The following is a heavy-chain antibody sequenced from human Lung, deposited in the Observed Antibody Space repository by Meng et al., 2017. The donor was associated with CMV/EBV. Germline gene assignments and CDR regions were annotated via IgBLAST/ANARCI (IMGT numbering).Heavy chain of an antibody. Sequence: SXTLSLXFTVSGGSISSSSYYWGWIRQPPGKGLEWIGSIYYSGSTSYNPSLKSRVTISVDTSKNQFSLKLTSVTAADTAVYYCAIYCSATTCPPGHEAFDMXGQGXMVTVSS. J-gene: IGHJ3*02. V-gene: IGHV4-39*07. CDR1: GGSISSSSYY. D-gene: IGHD2-15*01. CDR2: IYYSGST. CDR3: AIYCSATTCPPGHEAFDM.